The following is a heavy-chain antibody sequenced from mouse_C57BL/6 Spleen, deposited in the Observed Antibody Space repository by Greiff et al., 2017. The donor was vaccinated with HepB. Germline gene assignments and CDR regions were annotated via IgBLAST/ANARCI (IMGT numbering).Heavy chain of an antibody. CDR2: IRNKANGYTT. CDR3: ARCPFYLYDAMDY. Sequence: EVKLMESGGGLVQPGGSLSLSCAASGFTFTDYYMSWVRQPPGKALEWLGFIRNKANGYTTEYSASVKGRFTISRDNSQSILYLQMNALRAEDSATYYCARCPFYLYDAMDYWGQGTSVTVSS. J-gene: IGHJ4*01. CDR1: GFTFTDYY. V-gene: IGHV7-3*01. D-gene: IGHD5-5*01.